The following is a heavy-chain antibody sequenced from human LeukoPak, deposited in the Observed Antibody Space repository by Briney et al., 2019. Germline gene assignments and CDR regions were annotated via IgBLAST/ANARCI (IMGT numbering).Heavy chain of an antibody. CDR3: ARDKIRYFDWLLQLPYYYYGMDV. J-gene: IGHJ6*02. CDR2: IKQDGSEK. CDR1: GFTFSSYW. V-gene: IGHV3-7*01. Sequence: GGSLRLSCAASGFTFSSYWMSWVRQAPGKGLEWVANIKQDGSEKYYVDSVKGRFTISRDNAKNSLYLQMNSLRAEDTAVYYCARDKIRYFDWLLQLPYYYYGMDVWGQGTTVTVSS. D-gene: IGHD3-9*01.